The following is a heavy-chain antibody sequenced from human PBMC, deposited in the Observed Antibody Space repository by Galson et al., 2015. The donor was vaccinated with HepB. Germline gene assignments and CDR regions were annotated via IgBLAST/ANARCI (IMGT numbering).Heavy chain of an antibody. CDR3: ARQMVLLWFKEPPWFDP. D-gene: IGHD3-10*01. Sequence: SLRLSCAASGFTFSDYYMSWIRQAPGKGLEWVSYISSSGSTIYYADSVKGRFTISRDNAKNSLYLQMNSLRAEDTAVYYCARQMVLLWFKEPPWFDPWGQGTLVTVSS. J-gene: IGHJ5*02. V-gene: IGHV3-11*01. CDR2: ISSSGSTI. CDR1: GFTFSDYY.